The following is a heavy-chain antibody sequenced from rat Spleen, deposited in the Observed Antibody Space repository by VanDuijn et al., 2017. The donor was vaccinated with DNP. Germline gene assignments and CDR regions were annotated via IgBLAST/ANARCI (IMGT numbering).Heavy chain of an antibody. CDR2: ISNSGTI. CDR3: ARGLNYGGYSYSWYFDF. V-gene: IGHV3-1*01. CDR1: GYSITSNY. Sequence: DVQLQESGPGLVKPSQSLSLTCSVTGYSITSNYWGWIRKFPGNKMEWIGHISNSGTITYNPSLKSRISITRDTSRNQFFLQLNSVTTEAIATYYCARGLNYGGYSYSWYFDFWGPGTMVTVSS. J-gene: IGHJ1*01. D-gene: IGHD1-11*01.